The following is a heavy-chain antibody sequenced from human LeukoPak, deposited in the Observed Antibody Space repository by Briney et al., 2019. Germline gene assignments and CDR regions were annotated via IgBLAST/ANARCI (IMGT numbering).Heavy chain of an antibody. J-gene: IGHJ4*02. D-gene: IGHD2-2*01. CDR1: GFTFSSYS. Sequence: PGGSLRLSCAASGFTFSSYSMNWVRQAPGKGLEWLSYISSSSSTIYYADSVKGRFTISRDNAKNSLYLQMNSLRAEDTAVYYCARSTLGYCSSTSCSLDYWGQGTLVTVSS. V-gene: IGHV3-48*01. CDR2: ISSSSSTI. CDR3: ARSTLGYCSSTSCSLDY.